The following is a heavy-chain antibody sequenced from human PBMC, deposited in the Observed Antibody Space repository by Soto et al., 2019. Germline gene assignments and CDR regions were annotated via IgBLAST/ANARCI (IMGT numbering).Heavy chain of an antibody. V-gene: IGHV6-1*01. D-gene: IGHD1-7*01. CDR2: TYYRSKWYN. CDR1: GDSVSSNSAA. Sequence: SQTRSLTCAISGDSVSSNSAAWNWIRQSPSRGLEWLGRTYYRSKWYNDYAVSVKSRITINPDTSKNQFSLQLNSVTPEDTAVYYCESGPQTWNYYPFFDYWGQGTLVTVSS. CDR3: ESGPQTWNYYPFFDY. J-gene: IGHJ4*02.